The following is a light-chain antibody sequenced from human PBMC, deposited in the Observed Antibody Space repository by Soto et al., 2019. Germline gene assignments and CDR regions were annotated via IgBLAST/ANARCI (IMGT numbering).Light chain of an antibody. CDR3: QQYSRLWS. Sequence: DIQMTQSPSSLSASVGDRVNITCRASQSISSYLNWYQQKPGKAPKLLIYAASSLQSGVPSRFSGDGSETDFTLTIRSLKRDDFGTYYCQQYSRLWSFGQGTKVDIK. V-gene: IGKV1-39*01. J-gene: IGKJ1*01. CDR2: AAS. CDR1: QSISSY.